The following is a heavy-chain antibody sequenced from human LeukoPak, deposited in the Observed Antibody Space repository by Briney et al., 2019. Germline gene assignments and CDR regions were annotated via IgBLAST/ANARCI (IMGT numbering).Heavy chain of an antibody. D-gene: IGHD2-2*01. J-gene: IGHJ5*02. Sequence: SETLSLTCTVSGGSISSGGYYWSWIRQHPGKGLEWIGYIYYSGSAYYNPSLKSRVTISVDTSKNQFSLKLSSVTAADTAVYYCAREVVPAAIGWFDPWGQGTLVTVSS. CDR3: AREVVPAAIGWFDP. CDR1: GGSISSGGYY. V-gene: IGHV4-31*03. CDR2: IYYSGSA.